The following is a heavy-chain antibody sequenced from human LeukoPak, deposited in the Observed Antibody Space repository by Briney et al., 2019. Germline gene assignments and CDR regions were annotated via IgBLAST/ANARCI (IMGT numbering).Heavy chain of an antibody. CDR2: INHSGST. D-gene: IGHD5-24*01. V-gene: IGHV4-34*01. CDR1: GGSFSGYY. J-gene: IGHJ5*02. Sequence: SETLSLTCAVYGGSFSGYYWSWIRQPPGKGLEWIGEINHSGSTNYNPSLKSRVTISVDTSKNQFSLKLSSVTAADTAVYYCARGRGGRYWFDPWGQGTLVTVSS. CDR3: ARGRGGRYWFDP.